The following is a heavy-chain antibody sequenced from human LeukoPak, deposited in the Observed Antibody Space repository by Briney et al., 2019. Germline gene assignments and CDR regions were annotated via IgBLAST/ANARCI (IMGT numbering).Heavy chain of an antibody. CDR2: IYYSGST. CDR1: GGSISSSSYY. CDR3: ARTGTHYYYYYYMDV. D-gene: IGHD1-1*01. J-gene: IGHJ6*03. Sequence: SETLSLTCTVSGGSISSSSYYWGWIRQPPGKGLEWIGSIYYSGSTYYNPSLKSRATISVDTSKNQFSLKLSSVTAADTAVYYCARTGTHYYYYYYMDVWGKGTTVTVSS. V-gene: IGHV4-39*07.